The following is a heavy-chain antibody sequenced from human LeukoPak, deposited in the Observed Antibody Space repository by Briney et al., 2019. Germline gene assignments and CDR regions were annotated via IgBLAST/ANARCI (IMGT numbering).Heavy chain of an antibody. Sequence: GRSLRLSCAASGFTFSSYGMHWVRQAPGKGLEWVAVISYDGSNKYYADSVKGRFTISRDNSKNTLYLQMNSLRAEDTAVYYCAKAPGGRSSTSCYSLDYWGQGTLVTVSS. CDR3: AKAPGGRSSTSCYSLDY. V-gene: IGHV3-30*18. CDR1: GFTFSSYG. D-gene: IGHD2-2*01. CDR2: ISYDGSNK. J-gene: IGHJ4*02.